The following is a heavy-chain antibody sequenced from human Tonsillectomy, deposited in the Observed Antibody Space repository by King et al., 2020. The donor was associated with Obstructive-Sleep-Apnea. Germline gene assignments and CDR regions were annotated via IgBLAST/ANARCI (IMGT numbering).Heavy chain of an antibody. CDR1: GFTFRNYG. Sequence: QVQLVESGGGVVQRGGSLRLSCAASGFTFRNYGMLWVRQAPGQGLEWVTFIRNDGSTKYYADSVKGRFTISRDNSKNTMYLQMNSLRPEDTAVYYCAKVEIDCSIISCYRDFGAFDIWGQGTMVTVSS. V-gene: IGHV3-30*02. CDR2: IRNDGSTK. D-gene: IGHD2-2*02. J-gene: IGHJ3*02. CDR3: AKVEIDCSIISCYRDFGAFDI.